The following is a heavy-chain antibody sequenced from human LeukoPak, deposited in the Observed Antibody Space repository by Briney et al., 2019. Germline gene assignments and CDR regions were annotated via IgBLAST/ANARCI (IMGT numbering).Heavy chain of an antibody. CDR1: GDSISSDY. V-gene: IGHV4-59*08. D-gene: IGHD1-26*01. CDR3: ARRGGNYYGWFDP. J-gene: IGHJ5*02. CDR2: IYYSGST. Sequence: PSETLSLTCTVSGDSISSDYWSWIRQPPGKGLEWIGYIYYSGSTNYNPSLKSRVTISLDTSRNQFSLKLSSVTAAGTAVYFCARRGGNYYGWFDPWGQGTLVTVSS.